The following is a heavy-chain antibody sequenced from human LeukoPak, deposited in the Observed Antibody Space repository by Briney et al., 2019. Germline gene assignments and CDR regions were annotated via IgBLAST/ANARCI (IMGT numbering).Heavy chain of an antibody. Sequence: PGGSLRLSCVASGFSFNNFGMSWVRQAPGKGLEWVSSISGSGGSTHYADSVKGRFTISRDNSKNTLYLQMNNLRAGDTAFYYCAKSSYSDSSGFYREYYFDYWGQGTLVPVSS. CDR1: GFSFNNFG. CDR3: AKSSYSDSSGFYREYYFDY. CDR2: ISGSGGST. D-gene: IGHD3-22*01. J-gene: IGHJ4*02. V-gene: IGHV3-23*01.